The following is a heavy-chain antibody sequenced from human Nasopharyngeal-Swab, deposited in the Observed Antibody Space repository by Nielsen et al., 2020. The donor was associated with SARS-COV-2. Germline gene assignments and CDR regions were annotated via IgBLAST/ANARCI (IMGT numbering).Heavy chain of an antibody. CDR3: ARGECSSTSCYPYYYGMDV. D-gene: IGHD2-2*01. V-gene: IGHV3-48*04. J-gene: IGHJ6*02. CDR2: ISSSTSTI. Sequence: VRQAPGKGLEWVSYISSSTSTIYYADSVKGRFTISRDNAKNALYLQMNSLRAEDTAVYYCARGECSSTSCYPYYYGMDVWGQGTTVTVSS.